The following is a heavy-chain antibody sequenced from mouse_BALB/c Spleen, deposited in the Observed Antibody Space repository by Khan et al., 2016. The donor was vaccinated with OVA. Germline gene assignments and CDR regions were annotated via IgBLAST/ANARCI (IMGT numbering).Heavy chain of an antibody. V-gene: IGHV1S81*02. J-gene: IGHJ3*01. D-gene: IGHD1-1*02. Sequence: QVQLKQSGAELVKPGASVRLSCKASGYTFTSYYLYWVKQRPGQGLEWIGDINPNNGGTNFNEKFRIKATLPVDKSSNTAYMELSRLTSEASAVYYCTRSGYGTFAYWGQGYLVTVSA. CDR3: TRSGYGTFAY. CDR2: INPNNGGT. CDR1: GYTFTSYY.